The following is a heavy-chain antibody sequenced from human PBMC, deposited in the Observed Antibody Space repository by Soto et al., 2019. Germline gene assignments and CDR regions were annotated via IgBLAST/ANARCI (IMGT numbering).Heavy chain of an antibody. J-gene: IGHJ4*02. Sequence: QVQLVESGGGVVQPGRSLRLSCAASGFTFSSYGMHWVRQAPGKGPEWVAVISYEGSNKYYADSVKGRFTISRDTSKNTLYLQMNSLRAEDTGVYYCAKDNAPVVVTAPFDYWGQGALVTVSS. V-gene: IGHV3-30*18. D-gene: IGHD2-21*02. CDR1: GFTFSSYG. CDR2: ISYEGSNK. CDR3: AKDNAPVVVTAPFDY.